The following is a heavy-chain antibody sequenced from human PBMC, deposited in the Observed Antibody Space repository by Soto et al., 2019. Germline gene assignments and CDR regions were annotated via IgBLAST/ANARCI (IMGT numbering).Heavy chain of an antibody. J-gene: IGHJ4*02. CDR2: IRKKANNYAT. CDR1: GLTFSGSA. D-gene: IGHD3-16*01. CDR3: SANDLDDHTNFDQ. V-gene: IGHV3-73*01. Sequence: EVQFVESGGGLVQPGGSLKLSCAVSGLTFSGSAMHWVRLASGKGLEWVGHIRKKANNYATAYAASVQGRFTISRDDSKNMAYLQMNSLKTEDTAVYYCSANDLDDHTNFDQWGQGTLVTVSS.